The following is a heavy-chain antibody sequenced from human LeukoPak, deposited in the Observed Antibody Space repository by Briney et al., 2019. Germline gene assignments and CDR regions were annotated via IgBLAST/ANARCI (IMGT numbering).Heavy chain of an antibody. CDR1: GGTFSSYA. J-gene: IGHJ5*02. CDR3: ARRSPITIFGTGYGWFDP. CDR2: IIPIFGTA. V-gene: IGHV1-69*13. D-gene: IGHD3-3*01. Sequence: SVKVSCKASGGTFSSYAISWVRQAPGQGLEWMGGIIPIFGTANYAQKFQGRVTITADESTSTAYMELSSLRSEDTAVYYCARRSPITIFGTGYGWFDPWGQGTLVTVSS.